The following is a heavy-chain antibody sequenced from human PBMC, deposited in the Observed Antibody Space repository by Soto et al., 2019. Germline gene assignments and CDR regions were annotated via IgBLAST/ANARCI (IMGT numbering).Heavy chain of an antibody. CDR2: IGTAGDT. CDR1: GFTFSSYD. CDR3: ARGDKGYSGYDIPTAFDY. V-gene: IGHV3-13*01. Sequence: GGSLRLSCAASGFTFSSYDMHWVRQATGKGLEWVSAIGTAGDTYYPGSVKGRFTISRENAKNSLYLQMNSLRAEDTAVYYCARGDKGYSGYDIPTAFDYWGQGTLVTVSS. D-gene: IGHD5-12*01. J-gene: IGHJ4*02.